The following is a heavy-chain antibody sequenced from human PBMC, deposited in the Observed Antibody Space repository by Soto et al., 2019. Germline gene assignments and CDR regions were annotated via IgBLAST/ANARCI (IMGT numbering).Heavy chain of an antibody. V-gene: IGHV5-51*03. J-gene: IGHJ4*02. D-gene: IGHD2-15*01. CDR2: IYPGDSDT. CDR3: ARPNSLAYCSTGSCPFDY. CDR1: QYIFTNYW. Sequence: EVQLVQSGAEVKKPGESLKISCKGSQYIFTNYWLGWVRQMPGKGLEWMGVIYPGDSDTRYSPSFQGQVTISADKSISTAYLQWSSLKASDTAMYYCARPNSLAYCSTGSCPFDYWGPGTLVTVSS.